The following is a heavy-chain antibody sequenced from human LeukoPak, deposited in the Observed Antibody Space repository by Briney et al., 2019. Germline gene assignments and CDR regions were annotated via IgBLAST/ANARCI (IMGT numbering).Heavy chain of an antibody. Sequence: PSETLSLTCAVYGGSFSGYYWSWIRQPPGKGLEWIGEINHSGSTNYNPSLKSRVTISVDTSKNQFSLKLSSVTAADTAVYYCARGRDDILTGYFGTDNWFDLWGQGTLVTVSS. CDR3: ARGRDDILTGYFGTDNWFDL. V-gene: IGHV4-34*01. CDR2: INHSGST. CDR1: GGSFSGYY. D-gene: IGHD3-9*01. J-gene: IGHJ5*02.